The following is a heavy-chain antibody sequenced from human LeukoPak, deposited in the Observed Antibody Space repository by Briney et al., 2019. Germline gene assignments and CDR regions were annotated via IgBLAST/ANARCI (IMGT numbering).Heavy chain of an antibody. Sequence: PGGSLRLSCEASGFTFNNYVMTWVRQAPGKGLEWVSSISASAAMTYYADSVKGRFTVSRDNSKNTLYLQMNSLRAEDTAVYYCAKDGGGSYSYFDYWGQGTLVTVSS. CDR2: ISASAAMT. V-gene: IGHV3-23*01. CDR3: AKDGGGSYSYFDY. D-gene: IGHD1-26*01. CDR1: GFTFNNYV. J-gene: IGHJ4*02.